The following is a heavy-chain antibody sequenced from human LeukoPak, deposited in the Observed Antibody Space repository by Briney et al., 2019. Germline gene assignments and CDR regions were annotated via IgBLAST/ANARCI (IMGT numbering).Heavy chain of an antibody. D-gene: IGHD5-18*01. V-gene: IGHV3-48*01. CDR3: ARDQADSVDY. CDR2: IGSSSSPI. J-gene: IGHJ4*02. Sequence: AGGSLSLSCAASGFTFSAYSMNWVRQAPEKGLEWVSYIGSSSSPIYYADSVKGRFTISRDNAKNSLYLQMDSLRAEDTAVYYCARDQADSVDYWRQGTLVTVSS. CDR1: GFTFSAYS.